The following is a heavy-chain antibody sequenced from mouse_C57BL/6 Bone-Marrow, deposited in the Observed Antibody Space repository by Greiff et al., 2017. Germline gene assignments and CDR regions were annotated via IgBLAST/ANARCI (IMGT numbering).Heavy chain of an antibody. V-gene: IGHV1-18*01. Sequence: EVQLQQSGPELVKPGASVKIPCKASGYTFTDYNMDWVKQSHGKSLEWIGDINPNNGGTIYNQKFKGKATLTVDKSSSTAYMELRSLTSEDTAVYYCALYYYGHYYAIDYWGQGTSVTVST. CDR3: ALYYYGHYYAIDY. CDR1: GYTFTDYN. CDR2: INPNNGGT. J-gene: IGHJ4*01. D-gene: IGHD1-1*01.